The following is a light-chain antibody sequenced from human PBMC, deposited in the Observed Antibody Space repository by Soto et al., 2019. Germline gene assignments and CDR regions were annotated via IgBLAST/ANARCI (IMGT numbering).Light chain of an antibody. V-gene: IGKV3D-15*01. Sequence: EIVMTQSPATLSVSPGERATLSCRASQSVNIYLAWYQQKPGQAPRLLIFGASYRATGIPARFSGSGSGTAFNLPISSLKSEDFAVYFCQQYDDCLPLTFGGGTKVEIK. J-gene: IGKJ4*01. CDR2: GAS. CDR3: QQYDDCLPLT. CDR1: QSVNIY.